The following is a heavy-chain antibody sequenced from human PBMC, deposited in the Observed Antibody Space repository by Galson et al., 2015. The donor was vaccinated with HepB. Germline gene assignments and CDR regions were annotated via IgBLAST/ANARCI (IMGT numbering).Heavy chain of an antibody. Sequence: TLSLTCAVSGGSISSGGYSWSRIRQPPGKGLEWIGYIYHSGSTYYNPSLKSRVTISVDRSKNQFSLKLSSVTAADTAVYYCARDQSDFGSFLFDPWGQGTLVTVSS. V-gene: IGHV4-30-2*01. CDR3: ARDQSDFGSFLFDP. D-gene: IGHD3-10*01. J-gene: IGHJ5*02. CDR1: GGSISSGGYS. CDR2: IYHSGST.